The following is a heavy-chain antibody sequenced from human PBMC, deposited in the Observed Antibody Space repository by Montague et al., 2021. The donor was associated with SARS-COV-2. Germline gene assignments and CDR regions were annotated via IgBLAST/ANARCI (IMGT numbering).Heavy chain of an antibody. CDR1: GFTFSSYD. CDR3: AREYSAARWLGEYNRYGMDV. J-gene: IGHJ6*02. D-gene: IGHD3-10*01. CDR2: IWYDGSNQ. V-gene: IGHV3-33*08. Sequence: SLRLSCAASGFTFSSYDMHWVRQAPGKGLEWVAVIWYDGSNQYYGDSVKGRFTISRDNSKNTLYLQMNSLRAEDTAVYYCAREYSAARWLGEYNRYGMDVWGQGTTVTVSS.